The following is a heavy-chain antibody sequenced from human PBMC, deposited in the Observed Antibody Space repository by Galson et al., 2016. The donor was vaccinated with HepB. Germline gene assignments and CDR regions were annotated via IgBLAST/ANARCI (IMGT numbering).Heavy chain of an antibody. CDR1: GFTFDDYS. D-gene: IGHD3-10*01. V-gene: IGHV3-43*01. Sequence: SLRLSCAASGFTFDDYSMHWVRHVPGRGLEWVDVISWDGRSPDYAESVKGRFTISRDNRQNSLFLQMQSLTKAETALYKCAKDWGSLWESSGKGMDLWGQGTTVTVSS. CDR2: ISWDGRSP. J-gene: IGHJ6*02. CDR3: AKDWGSLWESSGKGMDL.